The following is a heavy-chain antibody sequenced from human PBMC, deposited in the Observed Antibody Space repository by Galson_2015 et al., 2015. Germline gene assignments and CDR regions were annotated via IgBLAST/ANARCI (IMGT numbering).Heavy chain of an antibody. J-gene: IGHJ4*02. CDR3: ARGFRSAVDY. V-gene: IGHV6-1*01. D-gene: IGHD3-10*01. CDR2: TYYGSKWYN. CDR1: GDSVSSNSVA. Sequence: CAISGDSVSSNSVAWNWIRQSPSRGLEWLGRTYYGSKWYNDYAVSVQSRITINPDTSKNQFSLQLNSVTPEDTAVYYCARGFRSAVDYWGQGTLATVSS.